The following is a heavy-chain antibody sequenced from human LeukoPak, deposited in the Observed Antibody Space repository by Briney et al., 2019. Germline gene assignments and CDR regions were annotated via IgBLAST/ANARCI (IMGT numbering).Heavy chain of an antibody. V-gene: IGHV1-18*01. CDR1: GYTFTSYG. CDR2: ISAYNGNT. J-gene: IGHJ4*02. D-gene: IGHD6-13*01. CDR3: ARDPGYSSSWYYFDY. Sequence: ASVKVSCKASGYTFTSYGISGVLQAPGQGLEWMGWISAYNGNTNYAQKLQGRVTMTTDTSTSTAYMELRSLRSDDTAVYYCARDPGYSSSWYYFDYWGQGTLVTVSS.